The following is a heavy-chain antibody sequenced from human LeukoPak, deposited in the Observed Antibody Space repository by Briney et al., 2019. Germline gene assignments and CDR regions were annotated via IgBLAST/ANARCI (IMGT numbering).Heavy chain of an antibody. CDR2: ICYSGST. CDR1: GGSISSYY. CDR3: ARLYCSSTSCFLDAFDI. J-gene: IGHJ3*02. D-gene: IGHD2-2*01. Sequence: SETLSLTCTVSGGSISSYYWSWIRQPPGKGLEWIGYICYSGSTNYNPSLKSRVTISVDTSKNQFSLKLSSVTAADTAVYYCARLYCSSTSCFLDAFDIWGQGTMVTVSS. V-gene: IGHV4-59*08.